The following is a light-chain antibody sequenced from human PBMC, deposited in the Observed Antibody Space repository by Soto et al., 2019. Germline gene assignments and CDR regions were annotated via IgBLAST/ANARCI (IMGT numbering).Light chain of an antibody. Sequence: DIQMTQSPSTLSASVGDRVTITCRASQSISSWLAWYQQQPGKAPNLLIYDASSLQSGVPSRFSGSRSGTEFTLTISSLQPDDFATYYCQQYNSFWTFGQGTRVEI. J-gene: IGKJ1*01. CDR3: QQYNSFWT. CDR1: QSISSW. CDR2: DAS. V-gene: IGKV1-5*01.